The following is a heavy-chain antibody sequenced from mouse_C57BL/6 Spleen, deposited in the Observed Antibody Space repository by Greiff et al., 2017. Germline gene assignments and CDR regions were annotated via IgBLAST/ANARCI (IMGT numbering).Heavy chain of an antibody. CDR1: GYTFTSYW. D-gene: IGHD1-1*01. Sequence: QVQLQQPGAELVKPGASVKLSCKASGYTFTSYWMQWVKQRPGQGLEWIGEIDPSDSYTNYNQKFKGKATLTVDTSSSTAYMQLSSLTSEDSAVYYCARKTTVVGGDYWGQGTTLTVSS. CDR2: IDPSDSYT. J-gene: IGHJ2*01. CDR3: ARKTTVVGGDY. V-gene: IGHV1-50*01.